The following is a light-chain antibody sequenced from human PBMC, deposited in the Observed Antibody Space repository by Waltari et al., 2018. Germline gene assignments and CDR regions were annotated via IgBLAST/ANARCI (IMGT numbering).Light chain of an antibody. Sequence: DIHMTQSPSTLSASVGDRVTITCRASQSISSWLAWYQQKPKKAPKPLIYKASTLEIGVPSRFSGSGSGTEFSLTISSLQPEDFASYYCQQYNPSSPWTFGQGTKVEVK. V-gene: IGKV1-5*03. J-gene: IGKJ1*01. CDR1: QSISSW. CDR3: QQYNPSSPWT. CDR2: KAS.